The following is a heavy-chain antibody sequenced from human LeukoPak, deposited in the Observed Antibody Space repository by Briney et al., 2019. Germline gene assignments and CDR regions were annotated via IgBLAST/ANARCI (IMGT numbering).Heavy chain of an antibody. CDR1: GYTFTSYY. D-gene: IGHD5-24*01. CDR3: AREMATIAIDY. J-gene: IGHJ4*02. V-gene: IGHV1-46*01. CDR2: INPSGGST. Sequence: ASVKVSCKASGYTFTSYYMHWVRQAPGQGLEWMGIINPSGGSTSCAQKFQGRVTMTRDTSTSTVYMELSSLRSEDTAVYYCAREMATIAIDYWGQGTLVTVSS.